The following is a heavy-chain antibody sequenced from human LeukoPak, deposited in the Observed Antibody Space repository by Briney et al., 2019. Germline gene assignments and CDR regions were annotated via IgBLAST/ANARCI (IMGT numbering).Heavy chain of an antibody. CDR1: GFTFSSYG. V-gene: IGHV3-30*02. J-gene: IGHJ4*02. Sequence: GGSLRLSCAASGFTFSSYGMHWVRQAPGKGLEWVAFIRYDGSNKYYADSVKGRFTISGDNSKNTLYLQMNSLRAEDTAVYYCAKDDYDILTGYYNTFDYWGQGTLVTVSS. CDR2: IRYDGSNK. CDR3: AKDDYDILTGYYNTFDY. D-gene: IGHD3-9*01.